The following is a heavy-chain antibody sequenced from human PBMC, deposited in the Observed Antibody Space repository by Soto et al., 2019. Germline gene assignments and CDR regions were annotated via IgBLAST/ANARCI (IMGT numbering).Heavy chain of an antibody. D-gene: IGHD2-21*02. CDR3: AKGNGTARPYYFEH. V-gene: IGHV3-9*01. CDR1: GFTLHNYA. J-gene: IGHJ4*02. CDR2: IRWNSGNI. Sequence: SLRLSCEASGFTLHNYAMHWVRHAPGNGLEWVAGIRWNSGNIDFGDSVKGRFTISRDNAKNSLYLQMHNLRPEDTAVYYCAKGNGTARPYYFEHGGQGTLVPAPQ.